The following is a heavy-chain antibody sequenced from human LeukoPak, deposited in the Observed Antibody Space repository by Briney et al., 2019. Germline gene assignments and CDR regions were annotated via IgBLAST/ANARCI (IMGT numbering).Heavy chain of an antibody. CDR2: IYYSGST. CDR3: ARGRKAGGVMVRGVHNWFDP. Sequence: PSETLSLTCTVSGGSISSYYWSWIRQPPGKRLEWIGYIYYSGSTNYNPSLESRLTMSVDTSKNQFSLRLSSVTAADTAVYYCARGRKAGGVMVRGVHNWFDPWGQGTLVTVSS. J-gene: IGHJ5*02. D-gene: IGHD3-10*01. V-gene: IGHV4-59*12. CDR1: GGSISSYY.